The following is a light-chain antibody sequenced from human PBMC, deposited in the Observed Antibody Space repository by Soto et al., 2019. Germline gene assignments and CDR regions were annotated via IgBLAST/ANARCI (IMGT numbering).Light chain of an antibody. CDR2: DVS. CDR3: SSYTSSTTLPDV. Sequence: QSALTQPASVSGSPGQSITISCTGTSSDVGGYNYVSWYQQNPGKAPKLMIYDVSNRPSGVSNRFSGSKSGNTASLTISGLQAEDEADYYCSSYTSSTTLPDVFGTATKLTVL. CDR1: SSDVGGYNY. J-gene: IGLJ1*01. V-gene: IGLV2-14*01.